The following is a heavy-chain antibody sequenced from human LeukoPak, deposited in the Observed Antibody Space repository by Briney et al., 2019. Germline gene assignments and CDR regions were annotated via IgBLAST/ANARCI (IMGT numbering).Heavy chain of an antibody. CDR3: ASSVVDIVATRFDY. V-gene: IGHV1-46*01. J-gene: IGHJ4*02. CDR2: INPSGGST. Sequence: ASVKVSCKASGYTFTSYYMHWVRQAPGQGLEWMGIINPSGGSTSYAQKFQGRVTVTRDMSTSTVYMELSSLRSEDTAVYYCASSVVDIVATRFDYWGQGTLVTVSS. CDR1: GYTFTSYY. D-gene: IGHD5-12*01.